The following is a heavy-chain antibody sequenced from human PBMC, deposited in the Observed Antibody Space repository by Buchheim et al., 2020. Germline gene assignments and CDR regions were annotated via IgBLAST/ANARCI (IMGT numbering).Heavy chain of an antibody. CDR1: GGSISSYY. Sequence: QVQLQESGPGLVKPSETLSLTCTVPGGSISSYYWSWIRQPPGQGLEWIGDIYYSGSTNYNPSLKSRVTISVDPSKNPFPLKLSSVTAADTAVYYCARGFRYSSSWDPSYYYYSMDVWGQGTT. CDR3: ARGFRYSSSWDPSYYYYSMDV. V-gene: IGHV4-59*01. J-gene: IGHJ6*02. D-gene: IGHD6-13*01. CDR2: IYYSGST.